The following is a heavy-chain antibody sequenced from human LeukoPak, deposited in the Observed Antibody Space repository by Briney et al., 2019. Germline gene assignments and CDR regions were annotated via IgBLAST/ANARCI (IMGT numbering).Heavy chain of an antibody. CDR2: IYYSVNT. J-gene: IGHJ5*02. Sequence: SETLSLTCTVSGSSISSGGYSWSWIRQPPGKGLEWIGYIYYSVNTYYSPSLKSRVTISVDTSKNQFSLKLSSVTAADTAVYYCARDGGVAPHNWFDPWGQGTLVTVSS. CDR3: ARDGGVAPHNWFDP. CDR1: GSSISSGGYS. V-gene: IGHV4-30-4*07. D-gene: IGHD2-8*02.